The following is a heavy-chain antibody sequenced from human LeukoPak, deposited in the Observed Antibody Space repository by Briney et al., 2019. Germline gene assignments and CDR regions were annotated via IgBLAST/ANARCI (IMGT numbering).Heavy chain of an antibody. CDR3: ARRGTGTSHYQYGMDV. D-gene: IGHD1-7*01. CDR2: ISTYNGNT. CDR1: GYTFTSYG. J-gene: IGHJ6*02. V-gene: IGHV1-18*01. Sequence: ASVKVSCKASGYTFTSYGISWVRQAPGQGLEWMGWISTYNGNTNYARKLQGRVTMTTDTSTSTAYMELRSLRSDDTAVYYCARRGTGTSHYQYGMDVWGQGTTVTVSS.